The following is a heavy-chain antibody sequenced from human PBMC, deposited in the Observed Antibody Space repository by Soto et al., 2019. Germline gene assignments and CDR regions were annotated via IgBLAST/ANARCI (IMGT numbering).Heavy chain of an antibody. CDR3: ALRKTGSYFDY. V-gene: IGHV3-23*01. J-gene: IGHJ4*02. CDR1: GFTFSNYA. CDR2: IGASGAGT. Sequence: PGGSLRLSCAGSGFTFSNYAMSWVRQAPGTGLEWVSGIGASGAGTYYADSVKGRFTISRGNSKNTLHLQMNSLRAEDTAVYYCALRKTGSYFDYWGQGTLVTVSS. D-gene: IGHD1-26*01.